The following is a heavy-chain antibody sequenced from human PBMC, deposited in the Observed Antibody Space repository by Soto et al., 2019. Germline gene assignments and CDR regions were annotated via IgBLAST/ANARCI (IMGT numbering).Heavy chain of an antibody. CDR1: GGSISGYC. J-gene: IGHJ6*02. Sequence: SETLSLTCTVSGGSISGYCWSWIRQPAGKGLEWIGRIYSSGSTNYNPSLNSRITMSVDTSKNQFSLKLSSVTAADTAVYYCARDRSGSQYGMDVWGQGNTVTVSS. D-gene: IGHD1-26*01. CDR2: IYSSGST. CDR3: ARDRSGSQYGMDV. V-gene: IGHV4-4*07.